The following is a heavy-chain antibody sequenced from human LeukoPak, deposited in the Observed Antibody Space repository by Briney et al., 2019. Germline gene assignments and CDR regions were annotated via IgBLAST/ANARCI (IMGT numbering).Heavy chain of an antibody. CDR3: ARDGTMVRGRYYYYGMDV. J-gene: IGHJ6*02. V-gene: IGHV1-18*01. D-gene: IGHD3-10*01. Sequence: ASVKVSCKASGYTFTSYGISWVRQAPGQGLEWMGWISAYNGNTNYAQKLQGRVTMTTDTSTSTAYMELRSLRSDDTAVYYCARDGTMVRGRYYYYGMDVWGQGTTVTVSS. CDR1: GYTFTSYG. CDR2: ISAYNGNT.